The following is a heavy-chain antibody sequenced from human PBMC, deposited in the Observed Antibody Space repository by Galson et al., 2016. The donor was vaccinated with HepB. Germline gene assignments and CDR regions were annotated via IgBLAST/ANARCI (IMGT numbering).Heavy chain of an antibody. V-gene: IGHV6-1*01. Sequence: CAISGDSVSGNSVAWNWIRQSPSGGLEWLGRTFYRSKWYNEYAVSVKSRITITPDTSKNQFSLQLNSVTPEDTAVYYCASFRDYYYGMDVWGQGTTVSVSS. J-gene: IGHJ6*02. CDR2: TFYRSKWYN. CDR3: ASFRDYYYGMDV. CDR1: GDSVSGNSVA.